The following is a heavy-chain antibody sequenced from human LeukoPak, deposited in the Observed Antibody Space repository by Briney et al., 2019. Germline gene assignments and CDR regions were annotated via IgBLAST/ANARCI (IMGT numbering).Heavy chain of an antibody. CDR2: NSGSGGST. Sequence: GGSLRLSCAASGFTFSSYAMSWVRQAPGKGLEWVSANSGSGGSTYYADSVKGRFTISRDNSKNTLYLQMNSLRAEDTAVYYCVRGGGSFDSWGQGTLVTVSS. CDR1: GFTFSSYA. J-gene: IGHJ4*02. CDR3: VRGGGSFDS. D-gene: IGHD3-10*01. V-gene: IGHV3-23*01.